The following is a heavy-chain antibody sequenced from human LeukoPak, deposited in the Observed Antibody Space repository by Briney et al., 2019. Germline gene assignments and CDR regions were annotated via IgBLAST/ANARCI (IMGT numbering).Heavy chain of an antibody. Sequence: ASVKVSCKVSGYTLTELSMHWVRQAPGKGLEWMGGFDPEDGETIYAQKFQGRVTMTEDTSTDTAYMELSSLRSEDTAVYYCASLRVRDGYNPRPYNIWGQGTTVTVSS. D-gene: IGHD5-24*01. CDR3: ASLRVRDGYNPRPYNI. V-gene: IGHV1-24*01. CDR2: FDPEDGET. CDR1: GYTLTELS. J-gene: IGHJ3*02.